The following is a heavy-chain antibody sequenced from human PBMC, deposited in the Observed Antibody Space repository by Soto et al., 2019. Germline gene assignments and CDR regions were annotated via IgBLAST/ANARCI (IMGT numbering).Heavy chain of an antibody. CDR3: ASHPRDSSGYWYYFDY. D-gene: IGHD3-22*01. CDR2: ISSSSSDI. V-gene: IGHV3-21*01. Sequence: EVQLVESGGGLVKPGGSLRLSCAASGFTFSSYSMNWVRQAPGKGLEWVSAISSSSSDIYYADSVKGRCTISRDNAKNSLYLQMNSLRAEDTAVYYCASHPRDSSGYWYYFDYWGQGSLVTVSS. CDR1: GFTFSSYS. J-gene: IGHJ4*02.